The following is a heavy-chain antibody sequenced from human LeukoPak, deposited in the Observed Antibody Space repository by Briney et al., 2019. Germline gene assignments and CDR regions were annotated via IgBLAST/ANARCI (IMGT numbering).Heavy chain of an antibody. J-gene: IGHJ4*02. V-gene: IGHV3-23*01. CDR3: AKRGIAAAASFDY. Sequence: GGSLRLSCAASGFTFSSYAMSWVRQAPGKGLEWVSTISGNGDYTYYADSVKGRFTVSRDNSKNTLYLQMNSLRADDTAVYYCAKRGIAAAASFDYWGQGTLVSVSS. D-gene: IGHD6-13*01. CDR2: ISGNGDYT. CDR1: GFTFSSYA.